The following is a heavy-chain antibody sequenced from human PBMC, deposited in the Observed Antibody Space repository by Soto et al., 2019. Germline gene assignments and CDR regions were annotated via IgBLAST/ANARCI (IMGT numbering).Heavy chain of an antibody. V-gene: IGHV3-23*01. J-gene: IGHJ4*02. Sequence: EVQLLESGGNLVQPGGSLRLSCASSGFPFSTYAVSWVRQPPGKGLEWVSAISTTGGSTYHAASGRGRFTISRENSKNAGFLADSGLITLETATSYCSKAKRLIIPRTISGLDYWAARTVLSVS. CDR3: SKAKRLIIPRTISGLDY. CDR2: ISTTGGST. D-gene: IGHD3-3*01. CDR1: GFPFSTYA.